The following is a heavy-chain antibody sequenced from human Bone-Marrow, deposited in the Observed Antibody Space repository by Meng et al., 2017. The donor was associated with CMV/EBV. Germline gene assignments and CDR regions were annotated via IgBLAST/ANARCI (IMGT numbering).Heavy chain of an antibody. Sequence: ASVKVSCKASGGTFSSYAISWVRQATGQGLEWMGWMNPNSGNTGYAQKFQGRVTMTRNTSISTAYMELSSLRSEDTAVYYCARWEYSSSWYVGYYYYGMDVWGQGTTVTVSS. J-gene: IGHJ6*02. D-gene: IGHD6-13*01. CDR3: ARWEYSSSWYVGYYYYGMDV. CDR2: MNPNSGNT. CDR1: GGTFSSYA. V-gene: IGHV1-8*02.